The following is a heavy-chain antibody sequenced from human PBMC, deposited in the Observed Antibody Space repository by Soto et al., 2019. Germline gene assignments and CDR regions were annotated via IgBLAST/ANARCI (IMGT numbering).Heavy chain of an antibody. CDR2: IRGKAYGGTT. V-gene: IGHV3-49*04. CDR3: TRDIPLAGIAAAGTHKSYYYYYGMDV. Sequence: GGSLRLSCTASGFTFGDYAMSWVRQAPGKGLEWVGFIRGKAYGGTTEYAASVKGRFTISRDDSKSIAYLQMNSLKTEDTAVYYCTRDIPLAGIAAAGTHKSYYYYYGMDVWGQGTTVTVSS. CDR1: GFTFGDYA. J-gene: IGHJ6*02. D-gene: IGHD6-13*01.